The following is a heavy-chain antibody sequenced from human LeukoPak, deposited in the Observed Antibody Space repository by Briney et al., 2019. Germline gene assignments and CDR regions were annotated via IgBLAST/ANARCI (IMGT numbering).Heavy chain of an antibody. CDR1: GFTFSSYS. Sequence: PGASLRLSCAASGFTFSSYSMNWVRQAPGKGLEWVSYISSTNGYIYYADSVRGRFTISRDNAKNSLSLQMNSLRAEDTAVYYCAKEEYSSSFRSGGHYMDVWGKGTTVTVSS. V-gene: IGHV3-21*01. CDR2: ISSTNGYI. J-gene: IGHJ6*03. D-gene: IGHD6-13*01. CDR3: AKEEYSSSFRSGGHYMDV.